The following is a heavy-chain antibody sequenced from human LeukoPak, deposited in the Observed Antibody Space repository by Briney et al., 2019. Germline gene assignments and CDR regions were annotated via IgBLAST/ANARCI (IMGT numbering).Heavy chain of an antibody. Sequence: GGSLRLSCAASGFTFSSYAMSWVRQAPGKGLERVSAISGSGGSTYYADSVKGRFTISRDNSKNTLYLQMNSLRAEDTAVYYCAKTAARGNYYYGMDVWGQGTTVTVSS. V-gene: IGHV3-23*01. CDR2: ISGSGGST. CDR1: GFTFSSYA. D-gene: IGHD6-6*01. CDR3: AKTAARGNYYYGMDV. J-gene: IGHJ6*02.